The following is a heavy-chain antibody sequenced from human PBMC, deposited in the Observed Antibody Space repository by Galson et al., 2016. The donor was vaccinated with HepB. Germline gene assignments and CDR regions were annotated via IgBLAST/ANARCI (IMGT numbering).Heavy chain of an antibody. CDR3: AKGRRQEGSSWQFDY. Sequence: SLRLSRAASGFTLSSYCMIWVRQAPGKGLVWVLYISISSNTIYYEDSVKGRFTISRDNAKNSLDLQTKSLRDEDTAVYYRAKGRRQEGSSWQFDYWGQGTLVSVSS. CDR1: GFTLSSYC. D-gene: IGHD6-13*01. V-gene: IGHV3-48*02. CDR2: ISISSNTI. J-gene: IGHJ4*02.